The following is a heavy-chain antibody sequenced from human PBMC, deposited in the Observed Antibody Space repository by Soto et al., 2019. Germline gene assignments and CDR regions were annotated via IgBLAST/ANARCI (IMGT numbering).Heavy chain of an antibody. D-gene: IGHD1-26*01. J-gene: IGHJ5*02. CDR3: TRDEGGSYDNWFTP. CDR1: FTFSSYS. V-gene: IGHV3-21*01. CDR2: ISSGSAYI. Sequence: EVQLVESGGGLVKPGESLRLSCTFTFSSYSLNWVRQAPGKGLEWVSSISSGSAYIKYADSVKGRFTISRHNANNLLYLQMRSLRVDATAVYYCTRDEGGSYDNWFTPWGQGTLVTVSS.